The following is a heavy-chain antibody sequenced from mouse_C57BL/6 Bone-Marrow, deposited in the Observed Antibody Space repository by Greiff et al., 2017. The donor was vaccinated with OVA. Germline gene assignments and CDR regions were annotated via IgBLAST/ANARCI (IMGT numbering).Heavy chain of an antibody. CDR1: GYTFTSYW. Sequence: VQLQQPGAELVKPGASVKLSCKASGYTFTSYWMHWVKQRPGQGLEWIGMIHPNSGSTNYNEKFKSKATLTVDKSSSPAYMQLSSLTSEDSAVYYCARGPPSRYFDYWGQGTTLTVSS. V-gene: IGHV1-64*01. CDR3: ARGPPSRYFDY. J-gene: IGHJ2*01. CDR2: IHPNSGST.